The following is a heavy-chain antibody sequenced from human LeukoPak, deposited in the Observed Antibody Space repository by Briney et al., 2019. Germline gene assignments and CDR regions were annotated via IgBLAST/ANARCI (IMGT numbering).Heavy chain of an antibody. V-gene: IGHV1-69*01. CDR3: TREHRGGYYFDY. Sequence: GASVKVSCKASGGTFSSYAISWVRQAPGQGLEWMGGIIPIFGTANYAQKFRGRVTITADESTSTAYMELSSLRSEDTAVYYCTREHRGGYYFDYWGQGTLVTVSS. J-gene: IGHJ4*02. D-gene: IGHD3-10*01. CDR2: IIPIFGTA. CDR1: GGTFSSYA.